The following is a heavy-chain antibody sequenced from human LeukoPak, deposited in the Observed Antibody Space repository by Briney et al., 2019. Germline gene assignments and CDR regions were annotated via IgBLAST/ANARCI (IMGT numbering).Heavy chain of an antibody. CDR2: IYSGGST. D-gene: IGHD5-24*01. CDR3: AREEMATIVFDY. CDR1: GFTVSSNY. J-gene: IGHJ4*02. Sequence: PGGSLRLSCAASGFTVSSNYMSWVRQAPGKGLEWVSVIYSGGSTYYADSVKGRFTISRDNSKNTLYLQMNSLRAEDTAVYYCAREEMATIVFDYWGQGTLVTVSS. V-gene: IGHV3-53*01.